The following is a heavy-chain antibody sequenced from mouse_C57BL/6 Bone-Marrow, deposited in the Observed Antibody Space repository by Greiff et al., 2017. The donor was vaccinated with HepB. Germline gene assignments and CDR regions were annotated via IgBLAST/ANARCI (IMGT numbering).Heavy chain of an antibody. CDR2: INPGSGGT. CDR3: ARDGLAYWYFDV. D-gene: IGHD4-1*01. V-gene: IGHV1-54*01. Sequence: VQLQQSGAELVRPGTSVKVSCKASGYAFTNYLIEWVKQRPGQGLEWIGVINPGSGGTNYNEKFKGKATLTADKSSSTAYMQLSSLTSEDSAVYYCARDGLAYWYFDVWGTGTTVTVSS. J-gene: IGHJ1*03. CDR1: GYAFTNYL.